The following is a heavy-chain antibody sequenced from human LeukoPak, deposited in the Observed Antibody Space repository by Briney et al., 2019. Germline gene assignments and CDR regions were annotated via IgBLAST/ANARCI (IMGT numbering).Heavy chain of an antibody. V-gene: IGHV3-7*01. Sequence: GGSLRLSCAASGLTFSSYWMSWVRQAPGKGLEWVANIRQDGSEKYYVDSVKGRFTISRDNAKNSLYLQMNSLRAEDTAVYYCARRTGSYFDTTGYPDFWGQGTLVTVSS. CDR1: GLTFSSYW. CDR2: IRQDGSEK. D-gene: IGHD3-22*01. CDR3: ARRTGSYFDTTGYPDF. J-gene: IGHJ4*02.